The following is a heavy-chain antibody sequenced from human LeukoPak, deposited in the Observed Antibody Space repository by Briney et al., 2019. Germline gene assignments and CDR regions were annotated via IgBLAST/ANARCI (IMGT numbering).Heavy chain of an antibody. Sequence: ASVKVSCKVSGYTLTELSMHWVRQAPGQGLEWMGWISAYNGNTNYAQKLQGRVTMTIDTSTSTAYMELRSLRSDDTAVYYCARDEVPDVWGQGTTVTVSS. CDR3: ARDEVPDV. V-gene: IGHV1-18*01. CDR2: ISAYNGNT. CDR1: GYTLTELS. J-gene: IGHJ6*02.